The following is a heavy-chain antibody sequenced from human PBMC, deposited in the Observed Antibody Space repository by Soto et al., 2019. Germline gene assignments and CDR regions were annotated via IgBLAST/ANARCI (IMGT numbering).Heavy chain of an antibody. Sequence: SETLSLTCAVYGGSFSGYYWSWIRRPPGKGLEWIGEINHSGSTNYNPSLKSRVTISVDTSKNQFSLKLSSVTAADTAAYYCARGSGRTYYYGSGSYQTRYYYYGMDVWGQGTTVTVSS. D-gene: IGHD3-10*01. V-gene: IGHV4-34*01. CDR2: INHSGST. J-gene: IGHJ6*02. CDR1: GGSFSGYY. CDR3: ARGSGRTYYYGSGSYQTRYYYYGMDV.